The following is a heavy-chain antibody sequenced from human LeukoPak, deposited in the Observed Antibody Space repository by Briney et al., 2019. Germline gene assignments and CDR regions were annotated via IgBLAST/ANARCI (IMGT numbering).Heavy chain of an antibody. Sequence: GGSLRLSCVASGFTFSSYIMNWVRQAPGKGLEWVSSISGSSTNIYYAGSVRGRFTISRDNAQNSLYLQMNSLRAEDTAVYYCARGQTFGVVLDSWGQGTLVTVSS. D-gene: IGHD3-3*01. V-gene: IGHV3-21*01. CDR1: GFTFSSYI. CDR3: ARGQTFGVVLDS. J-gene: IGHJ4*02. CDR2: ISGSSTNI.